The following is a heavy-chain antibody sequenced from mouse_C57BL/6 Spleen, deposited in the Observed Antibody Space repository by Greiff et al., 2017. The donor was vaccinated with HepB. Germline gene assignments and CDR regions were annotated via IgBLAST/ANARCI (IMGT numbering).Heavy chain of an antibody. CDR2: ISSGSSTI. V-gene: IGHV5-17*01. D-gene: IGHD1-1*01. CDR1: GFTFSDYG. J-gene: IGHJ2*01. Sequence: DVQLVESGGGLVKPGGSLKLSCAASGFTFSDYGMHWVRQAPEKGLEWVAYISSGSSTIYYADTVKGRFTISRDNAKNTLFLQMTSLRSEDTAMYYCASSSPFYYFDYWGQGTTLTVSS. CDR3: ASSSPFYYFDY.